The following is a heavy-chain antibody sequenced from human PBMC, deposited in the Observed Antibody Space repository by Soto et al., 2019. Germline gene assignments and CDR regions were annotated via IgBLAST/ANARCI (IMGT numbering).Heavy chain of an antibody. J-gene: IGHJ6*02. V-gene: IGHV1-2*04. D-gene: IGHD6-13*01. Sequence: ASVKVSCKASGYTFTGYYMHWVRQAPGQGLEWMGWINPNSGGTNYAQKFQGWVTMTRDTSISTAYMELSSLRSEDTAVYYCARELAAAAPIYYYYYGMDVWGQGTTVTVSS. CDR3: ARELAAAAPIYYYYYGMDV. CDR1: GYTFTGYY. CDR2: INPNSGGT.